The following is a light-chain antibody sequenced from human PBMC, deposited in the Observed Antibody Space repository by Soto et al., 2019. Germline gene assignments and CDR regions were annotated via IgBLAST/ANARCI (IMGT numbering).Light chain of an antibody. CDR1: SSNIGAGYD. Sequence: QSVLTQPPSVSGAPGQRVTISCTGSSSNIGAGYDVHWYQQLPGRAPNLLIYGNTNRPSGVPDRFSGSKSGTSASLAITGLAADDEADYCCPSYGSSLSFVFGRGTKLTVL. J-gene: IGLJ2*01. CDR3: PSYGSSLSFV. V-gene: IGLV1-40*01. CDR2: GNT.